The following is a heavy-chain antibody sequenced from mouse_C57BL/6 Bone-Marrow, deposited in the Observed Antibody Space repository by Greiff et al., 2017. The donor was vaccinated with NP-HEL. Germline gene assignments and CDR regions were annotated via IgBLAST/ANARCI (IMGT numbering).Heavy chain of an antibody. CDR3: ARGGWDEWFAY. D-gene: IGHD4-1*01. V-gene: IGHV1-64*01. CDR2: IHPNSGST. CDR1: GYTFTSYW. Sequence: VQLKQPGAELVKPGASVKLSCKASGYTFTSYWMHWVKQRPGQGLEWIGMIHPNSGSTNYNEKFKSKATLTVDKSSSTAYMQLSSLTSEDSAVYYCARGGWDEWFAYWGQGTLVTVSA. J-gene: IGHJ3*01.